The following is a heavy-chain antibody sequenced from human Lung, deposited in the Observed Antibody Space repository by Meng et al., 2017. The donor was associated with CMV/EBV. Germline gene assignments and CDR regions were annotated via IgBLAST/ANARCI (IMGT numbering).Heavy chain of an antibody. CDR1: GFTFSSYS. CDR3: ARYYDFWSGYQVANYYFDY. CDR2: ISSSSSYI. D-gene: IGHD3-3*01. Sequence: SCAASGFTFSSYSMNWVRQAPGKGLEWVSSISSSSSYIYYADSVKGRFTISRDNAKKSLYLQMNSLRAEDTAVYYCARYYDFWSGYQVANYYFDYWXQGKXVTVSS. V-gene: IGHV3-21*01. J-gene: IGHJ4*02.